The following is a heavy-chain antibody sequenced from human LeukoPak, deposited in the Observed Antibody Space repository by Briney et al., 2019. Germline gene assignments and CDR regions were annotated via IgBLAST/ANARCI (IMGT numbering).Heavy chain of an antibody. V-gene: IGHV4-61*02. J-gene: IGHJ4*02. Sequence: SETLSLTCTVSGGSISSARYYWSWIRQPAGKGLEWIGRIYTSGSTDYNPSLKSRVTISIDTSKNQFSLKLSSVTAADTAVYYCARERREQLLPPYTRSVTYFDYWGQGTLVTVSS. CDR3: ARERREQLLPPYTRSVTYFDY. D-gene: IGHD2-2*01. CDR1: GGSISSARYY. CDR2: IYTSGST.